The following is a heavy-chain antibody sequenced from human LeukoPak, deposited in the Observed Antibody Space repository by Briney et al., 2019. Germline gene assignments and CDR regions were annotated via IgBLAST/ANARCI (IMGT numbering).Heavy chain of an antibody. V-gene: IGHV4-31*03. CDR1: GDSISSGIYY. D-gene: IGHD5-12*01. CDR3: ARGVDRTKIYS. J-gene: IGHJ4*02. Sequence: SETLSLTCTVSGDSISSGIYYWSWIRLFPGKGLEWIGCNHYTGTIYYNPSLTSRVTISVDTSKNQFSLNLNSVTAADTAVYYCARGVDRTKIYSWGQGTLVTVSS. CDR2: NHYTGTI.